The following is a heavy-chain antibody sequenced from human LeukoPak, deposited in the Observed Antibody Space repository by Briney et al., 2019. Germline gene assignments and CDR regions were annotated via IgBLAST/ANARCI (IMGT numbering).Heavy chain of an antibody. Sequence: PSETLSLTCTVSGGSISSSSYYWGWIRQPPGKGLEWIGSIYYSGSTYYNPSLKSRVTISVDTSKNQFSLKLSSVTAADTAVYYCAREPRSYLGWFDPWGQGTLVTVSS. J-gene: IGHJ5*02. D-gene: IGHD3-10*01. CDR3: AREPRSYLGWFDP. V-gene: IGHV4-39*07. CDR1: GGSISSSSYY. CDR2: IYYSGST.